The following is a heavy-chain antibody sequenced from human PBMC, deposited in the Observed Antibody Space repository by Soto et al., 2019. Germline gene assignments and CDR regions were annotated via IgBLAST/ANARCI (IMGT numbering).Heavy chain of an antibody. CDR2: IYHSGST. Sequence: QVQLQESGPGLVKPSGTLSLTCAVSGGSISSSNWWSWVRQPPGKGLEWIGEIYHSGSTNYNPSLKRRVTISVDKSKNQFSLKLSSVPAADTAVYYCASTRVAAADSDYWGQGTLVTVSS. CDR1: GGSISSSNW. J-gene: IGHJ4*02. CDR3: ASTRVAAADSDY. D-gene: IGHD6-13*01. V-gene: IGHV4-4*02.